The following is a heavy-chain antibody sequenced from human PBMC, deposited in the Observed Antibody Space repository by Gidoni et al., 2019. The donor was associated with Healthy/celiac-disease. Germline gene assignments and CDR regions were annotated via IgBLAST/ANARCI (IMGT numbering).Heavy chain of an antibody. D-gene: IGHD3-3*01. J-gene: IGHJ3*02. V-gene: IGHV3-30-3*01. CDR2: ISYDGSNK. Sequence: QVQLVESGGGVVQPGRSLRLSCAASGFTFSSYAMHWVRQAPGKGLEWVAVISYDGSNKYYADSVKGRFTISRDNSKNTLYLQMNSLRAEDTAVYYCARDPAFLEWLSYALSGAFDIWGQGTMVTVSS. CDR1: GFTFSSYA. CDR3: ARDPAFLEWLSYALSGAFDI.